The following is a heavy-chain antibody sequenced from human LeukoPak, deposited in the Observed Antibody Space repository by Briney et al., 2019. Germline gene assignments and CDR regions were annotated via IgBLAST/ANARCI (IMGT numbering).Heavy chain of an antibody. CDR1: GYSLTADY. Sequence: ASVKESGKASGYSLTADYIHWVPKGPGQGLEWMGWNNPTRGGTNYAQKCQERVTMTRDKSINTAYRELSKLRSDDTAVYYCARVLERHFDYWGQGTLVTVSS. V-gene: IGHV1-2*02. D-gene: IGHD1-1*01. CDR3: ARVLERHFDY. CDR2: NNPTRGGT. J-gene: IGHJ4*02.